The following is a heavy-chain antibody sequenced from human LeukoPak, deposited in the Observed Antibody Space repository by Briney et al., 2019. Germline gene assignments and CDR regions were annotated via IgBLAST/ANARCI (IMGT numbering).Heavy chain of an antibody. CDR1: GGSISSYY. CDR3: ARLRDEFDY. CDR2: IYYSGSP. J-gene: IGHJ4*02. V-gene: IGHV4-59*08. Sequence: SETLSLTCTVSGGSISSYYWSWIRQPPGKGLEWIGYIYYSGSPNYNPSLKSRVTTSVDTSKNQFSLKLSSVTAADTAVYYCARLRDEFDYWGQGTLVTVSS.